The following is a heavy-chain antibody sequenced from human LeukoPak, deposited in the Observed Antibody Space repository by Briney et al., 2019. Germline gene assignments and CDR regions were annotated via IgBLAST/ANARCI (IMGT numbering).Heavy chain of an antibody. CDR2: IHAGGST. CDR3: ARGSTVIYYFDY. V-gene: IGHV3-23*01. Sequence: GGSLRLSCAASGFTFSSYAMSWVRQAPGKGLEWVSLIHAGGSTYYADFVQGRFTISRDNSKNTLYLQMNSLRAEDTAVYYCARGSTVIYYFDYWGQGTLVTVSS. CDR1: GFTFSSYA. J-gene: IGHJ4*02. D-gene: IGHD4-11*01.